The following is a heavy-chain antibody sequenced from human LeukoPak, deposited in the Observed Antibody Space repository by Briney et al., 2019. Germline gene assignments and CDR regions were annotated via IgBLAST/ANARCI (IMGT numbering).Heavy chain of an antibody. CDR2: MYYSGSS. V-gene: IGHV4-59*08. Sequence: SETLSPTCSASGGPISGYYWSWIRQSPGKGLVWIGYMYYSGSSNYNPSLKSRVTISIDMSTNQFSLKLSSVTAADTALYYCARHFTYYYDSSGYPRDAFDVWGQGTMVTVSS. J-gene: IGHJ3*01. CDR3: ARHFTYYYDSSGYPRDAFDV. D-gene: IGHD3-22*01. CDR1: GGPISGYY.